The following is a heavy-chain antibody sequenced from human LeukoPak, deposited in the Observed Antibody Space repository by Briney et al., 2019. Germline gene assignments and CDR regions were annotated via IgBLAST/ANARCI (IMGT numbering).Heavy chain of an antibody. J-gene: IGHJ4*02. Sequence: PSETLSLTCAVYGGSFSGYYWSWIRQPPGKGLEWIGEINHSGSTYYTPSLKSRVTISVDTSKNQFSLKLSSVTAADTAVYYCARQWGQVIAVAAHYFDYWGQGTLVTVSS. CDR3: ARQWGQVIAVAAHYFDY. V-gene: IGHV4-34*01. CDR1: GGSFSGYY. CDR2: INHSGST. D-gene: IGHD6-19*01.